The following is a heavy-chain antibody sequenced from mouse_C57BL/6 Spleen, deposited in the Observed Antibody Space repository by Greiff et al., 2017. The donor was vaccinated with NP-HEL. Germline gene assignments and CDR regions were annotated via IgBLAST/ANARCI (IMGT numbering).Heavy chain of an antibody. V-gene: IGHV1-59*01. Sequence: QVQLQQSGAELVRPGTSVKLSCKASGYTFTSYWMHWVKQRPGQGLEWIGVIDPSDSYTNYNQKFKGKATLTVDTSSSTAYMQLSSLTSEDSAVYYCARRLVTYAMDYWGQGTSVTVAS. CDR3: ARRLVTYAMDY. CDR1: GYTFTSYW. CDR2: IDPSDSYT. J-gene: IGHJ4*01. D-gene: IGHD2-2*01.